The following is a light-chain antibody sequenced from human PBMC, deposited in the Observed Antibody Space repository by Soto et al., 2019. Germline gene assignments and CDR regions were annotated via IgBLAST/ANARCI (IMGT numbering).Light chain of an antibody. J-gene: IGKJ3*01. CDR1: KSVSSSS. CDR3: QQYSSSPPEFT. V-gene: IGKV3-20*01. CDR2: GAS. Sequence: EIVLTQSPGTLSLSPGERATPSARPSKSVSSSSLAWYQQRPGQAPRLLIFGASYRATGIPDRFSGSGSGTDFTLTISRLEPEDFAVYYCQQYSSSPPEFTFGPGTRVDSK.